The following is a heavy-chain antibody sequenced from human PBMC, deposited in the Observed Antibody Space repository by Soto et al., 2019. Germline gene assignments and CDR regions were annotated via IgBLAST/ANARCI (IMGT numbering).Heavy chain of an antibody. D-gene: IGHD3-10*01. V-gene: IGHV4-39*01. CDR1: GGSIDRSNYY. CDR2: TYYNGNA. Sequence: PSETLSLTCNVSGGSIDRSNYYWDWLRQPPGKGLEWIGTTYYNGNAYYNPSLRSRVSMSVDTSKSQFSLKLISVTAADTAVYYCARHFVAVVIKGWGYWGQGKLVTVSS. CDR3: ARHFVAVVIKGWGY. J-gene: IGHJ4*02.